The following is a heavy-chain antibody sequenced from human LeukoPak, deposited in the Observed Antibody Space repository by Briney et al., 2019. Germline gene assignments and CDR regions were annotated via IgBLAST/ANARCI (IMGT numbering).Heavy chain of an antibody. D-gene: IGHD2-2*01. Sequence: SQTLSLTCAVSGDSFSSNSVTWNWIRQSPSRGLEWLGRTYYRSTWYNDYAVSVRGRITVNPDTSKNQFSLHLNSVTPEDTAVYYCARRLTQYDCFDPWGQGILVTVSS. CDR3: ARRLTQYDCFDP. J-gene: IGHJ5*02. CDR2: TYYRSTWYN. CDR1: GDSFSSNSVT. V-gene: IGHV6-1*01.